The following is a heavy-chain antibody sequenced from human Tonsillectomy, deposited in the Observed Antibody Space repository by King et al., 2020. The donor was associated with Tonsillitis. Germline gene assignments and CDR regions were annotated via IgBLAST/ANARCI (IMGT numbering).Heavy chain of an antibody. CDR2: ISSGGTT. Sequence: VQLVESGGGLVQPGGSLRLSCAASGFTFKNYAMTWVRQAPGKGLDWVSHISSGGTTYYADSVKGRFTISRDNSKNTLYLQMNNLRAEDTAVYYCAKMADASGGYSIDYWGQGTLVTVSS. V-gene: IGHV3-23*04. CDR3: AKMADASGGYSIDY. CDR1: GFTFKNYA. J-gene: IGHJ4*02. D-gene: IGHD3-10*01.